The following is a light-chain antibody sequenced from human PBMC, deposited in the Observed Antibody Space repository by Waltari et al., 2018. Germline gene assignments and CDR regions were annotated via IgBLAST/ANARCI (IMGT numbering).Light chain of an antibody. CDR3: QQRSSWPIMYT. V-gene: IGKV3-11*01. CDR2: DAS. J-gene: IGKJ2*01. Sequence: RRASQSVSSSLAWYQQKPGQAPRLLIYDASTRATGVPARFSGSGSGTDFTLTISSLEPEDFAVYYCQQRSSWPIMYTFGQGTKLEIK. CDR1: QSVSSS.